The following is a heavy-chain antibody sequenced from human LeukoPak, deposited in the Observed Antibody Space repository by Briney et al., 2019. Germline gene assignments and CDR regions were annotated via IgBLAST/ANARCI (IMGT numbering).Heavy chain of an antibody. CDR1: GYSFTSYW. J-gene: IGHJ4*02. CDR3: ARSPKYCSGTSCSVSY. V-gene: IGHV5-10-1*01. CDR2: IDPSDSYT. Sequence: GESLKISCKGSGYSFTSYWISWVRKIPGNGLEWMGRIDPSDSYTNYRPSFQGHVTISADKSISTAYLQWSSLRASDTAMYYCARSPKYCSGTSCSVSYWGQGTLVTVSS. D-gene: IGHD2-2*01.